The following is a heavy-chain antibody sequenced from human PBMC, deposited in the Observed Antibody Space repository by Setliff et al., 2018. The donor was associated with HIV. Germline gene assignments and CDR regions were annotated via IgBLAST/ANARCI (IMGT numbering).Heavy chain of an antibody. CDR1: GYTFTDYF. CDR3: ARDWSMTSRESNWFDP. D-gene: IGHD6-6*01. V-gene: IGHV1-2*06. Sequence: ASVKVSCKASGYTFTDYFMHWVRQAPGQGLERMGRINPKTGDTKYKQKFQGRVTMTRDASINTAYMELSSLTSDDTAVYYCARDWSMTSRESNWFDPWGQGTLVTVSS. J-gene: IGHJ5*02. CDR2: INPKTGDT.